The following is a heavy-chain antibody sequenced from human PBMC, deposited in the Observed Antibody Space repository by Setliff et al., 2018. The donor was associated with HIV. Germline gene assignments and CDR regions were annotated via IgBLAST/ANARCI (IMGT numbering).Heavy chain of an antibody. D-gene: IGHD2-2*01. CDR1: VGSFGYYY. Sequence: PSETLSLTCAMYVGSFGYYYWNWSRQAPGKGLEWIAELNDRGHINYNPSLKSRVTILQDTSKNQFSLKLTSVTAADTAVYYCVTSSSWSSRLTFWGPGMLFTFSS. J-gene: IGHJ4*02. CDR2: LNDRGHI. CDR3: VTSSSWSSRLTF. V-gene: IGHV4-34*01.